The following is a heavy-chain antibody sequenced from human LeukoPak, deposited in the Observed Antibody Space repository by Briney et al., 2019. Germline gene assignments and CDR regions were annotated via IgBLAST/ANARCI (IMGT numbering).Heavy chain of an antibody. CDR3: ASGKETSMAQGY. CDR2: IYSGGSI. D-gene: IGHD5-18*01. J-gene: IGHJ4*02. CDR1: GFTVSSNY. V-gene: IGHV3-53*01. Sequence: GGSLRLSCAVSGFTVSSNYMTWVRQAPGKGLEWVSVIYSGGSIYYADSVKGRFTISRDISKNTVGLQLNSLRAEDTAVYYCASGKETSMAQGYWGQGILVTVSS.